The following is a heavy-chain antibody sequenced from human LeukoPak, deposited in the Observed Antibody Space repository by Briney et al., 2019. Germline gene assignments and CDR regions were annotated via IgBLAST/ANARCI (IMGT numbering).Heavy chain of an antibody. J-gene: IGHJ5*02. CDR2: INHSGST. V-gene: IGHV4-34*01. CDR1: GGSFGGYY. D-gene: IGHD2-2*01. CDR3: ARGKCSSTSCYARGWFDP. Sequence: SETLSLTCAVYGGSFGGYYWSWIRQPPGKGLEWIGEINHSGSTNYNPSLKSRVTISVDTSKNQFSLKLSSVTAADTAVYYCARGKCSSTSCYARGWFDPWGQGTLVTVSS.